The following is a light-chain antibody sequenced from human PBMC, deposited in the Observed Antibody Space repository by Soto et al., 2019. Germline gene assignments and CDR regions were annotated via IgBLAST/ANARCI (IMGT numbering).Light chain of an antibody. Sequence: QSVLTPPPSASGTPGQRVTISCSGSSSNIGSNYVYWYQQLPGTAPKLLIYRNNQRPSGVPDRFSGSKSGTSASLAISGLRSEDEADYYCAAGDDSLSGPWSFGTENKVTVL. J-gene: IGLJ1*01. CDR1: SSNIGSNY. V-gene: IGLV1-47*01. CDR3: AAGDDSLSGPWS. CDR2: RNN.